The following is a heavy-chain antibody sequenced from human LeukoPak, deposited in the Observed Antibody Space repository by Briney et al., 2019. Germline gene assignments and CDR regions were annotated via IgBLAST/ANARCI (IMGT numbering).Heavy chain of an antibody. CDR2: IYYSGST. CDR3: ARSTSDTAMSDY. J-gene: IGHJ4*02. Sequence: PSQTLSLTCTVSGGSISSGGYYWSWIRQHPGKGLEWIGYIYYSGSTYYNPSLKSRVTISVDTSKNQFSLKLSSVTAADTAVYYCARSTSDTAMSDYWGQGTLVTVSS. D-gene: IGHD5-18*01. V-gene: IGHV4-31*03. CDR1: GGSISSGGYY.